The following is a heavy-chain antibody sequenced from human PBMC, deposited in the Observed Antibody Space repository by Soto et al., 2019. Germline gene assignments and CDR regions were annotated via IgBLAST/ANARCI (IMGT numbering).Heavy chain of an antibody. V-gene: IGHV3-9*01. CDR1: GFTFDDYA. CDR3: AKTALRSYDILTGYHEYFQH. J-gene: IGHJ1*01. CDR2: ISWNSGSI. D-gene: IGHD3-9*01. Sequence: PWGSLRLSCAASGFTFDDYAMHWVRQAPGKGLEWVSGISWNSGSIGYADSVKGRFTISRDNAKNSLYLQMNSLRAEDTALYYCAKTALRSYDILTGYHEYFQHWGQGTLVTVSS.